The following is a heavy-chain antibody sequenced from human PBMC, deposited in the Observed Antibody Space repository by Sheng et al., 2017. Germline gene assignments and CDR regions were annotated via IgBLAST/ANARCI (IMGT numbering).Heavy chain of an antibody. V-gene: IGHV4-34*01. CDR2: INHSGST. J-gene: IGHJ5*02. CDR1: GGSFSGYY. D-gene: IGHD2-15*01. CDR3: ALRXLGYCPNRFDP. Sequence: QVQLQQWGAGLLKPSETLSLTCAVYGGSFSGYYWSWIRQPPGKGLEWIGDINHSGSTNYNPSLKSRVTISVDTSKHQFSLKLSSVTAADTAVYYCALRXLGYCPNRFDPWGQGTLVHRLL.